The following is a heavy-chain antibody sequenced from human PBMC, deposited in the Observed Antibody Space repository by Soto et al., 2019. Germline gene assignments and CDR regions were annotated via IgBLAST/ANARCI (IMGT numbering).Heavy chain of an antibody. Sequence: QVQLQQWGAGLLKPSETLSLTCAVYGGSFSGYYWSWIRQPPGKGLEWIGEINHSGSTNYNPSLKSRVTISVDTSKNQFSLKLSSVTAADTAVYYCARVNRSGRDYWGQGTLVTVSS. V-gene: IGHV4-34*01. CDR3: ARVNRSGRDY. D-gene: IGHD3-10*01. CDR2: INHSGST. J-gene: IGHJ4*02. CDR1: GGSFSGYY.